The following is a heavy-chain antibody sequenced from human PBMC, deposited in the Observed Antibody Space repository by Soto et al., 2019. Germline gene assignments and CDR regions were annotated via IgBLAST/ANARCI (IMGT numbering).Heavy chain of an antibody. CDR1: GGSISSYN. D-gene: IGHD6-6*01. V-gene: IGHV4-59*01. CDR3: AGVAARLIDD. CDR2: VYYSGST. Sequence: NPSETLSLTCTVSGGSISSYNWSWIRQPQGKGLEWIGYVYYSGSTNYNPTLKSRVTISVDTSKNQFSLKLSSVTAADTAVYYCAGVAARLIDDWGQGTLVTVSS. J-gene: IGHJ4*02.